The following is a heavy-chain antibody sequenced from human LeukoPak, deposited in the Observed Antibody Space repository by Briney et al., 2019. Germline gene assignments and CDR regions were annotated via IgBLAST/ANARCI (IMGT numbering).Heavy chain of an antibody. CDR2: ISWNSGSI. CDR3: AKGNGWSYFDY. Sequence: GGSLRLSCAASGFTFDDYAMHWVRQAPGKGLEWVSGISWNSGSIGYADSVKGRFTISRDNAKNSLYLQMNSLRVEDTALYYCAKGNGWSYFDYWGQGTLVTVSS. D-gene: IGHD6-19*01. V-gene: IGHV3-9*01. CDR1: GFTFDDYA. J-gene: IGHJ4*02.